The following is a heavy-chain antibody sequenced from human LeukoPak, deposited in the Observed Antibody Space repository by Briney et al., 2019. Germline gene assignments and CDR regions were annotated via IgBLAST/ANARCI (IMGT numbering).Heavy chain of an antibody. V-gene: IGHV4-59*01. CDR3: ATVGSGYDSSGFTFDY. CDR1: GDSISSYY. J-gene: IGHJ4*02. D-gene: IGHD3-22*01. Sequence: SETLSLTCTVSGDSISSYYWSWIRQPPGKGLEWIGYIYNSWSTNYNPSLKSRVTISGDTSKNQFSLNLSSVTAADTAVYYCATVGSGYDSSGFTFDYWGQGTLVTVSS. CDR2: IYNSWST.